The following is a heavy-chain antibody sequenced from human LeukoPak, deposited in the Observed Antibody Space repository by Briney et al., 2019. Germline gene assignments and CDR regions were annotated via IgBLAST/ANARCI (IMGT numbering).Heavy chain of an antibody. CDR2: ILGNGHAS. CDR1: GFTFSSYP. D-gene: IGHD5-12*01. V-gene: IGHV3-64*02. J-gene: IGHJ4*02. Sequence: GGSLRLSCVASGFTFSSYPMHWVRQAPDKGLEYLSAILGNGHASFYADSVKGRFTISRDNSKNTLYLQMGNLRADDMAVYYCARDSRSGYSFDSWGQGTLVTVSS. CDR3: ARDSRSGYSFDS.